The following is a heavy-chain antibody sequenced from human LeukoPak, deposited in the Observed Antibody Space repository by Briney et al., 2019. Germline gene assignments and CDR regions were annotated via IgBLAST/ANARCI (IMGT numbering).Heavy chain of an antibody. D-gene: IGHD1-26*01. CDR3: ARGRPFSGSYGVDY. J-gene: IGHJ4*02. V-gene: IGHV4-34*01. Sequence: SETLSLTCAVYGGSFSGYYWSWIRQPPGKGLEWIGEINHSGSTNYNPSLKSRVTISVDTSKNQFSLKLSSVTAADTAVYYCARGRPFSGSYGVDYWGQGTLVTASS. CDR1: GGSFSGYY. CDR2: INHSGST.